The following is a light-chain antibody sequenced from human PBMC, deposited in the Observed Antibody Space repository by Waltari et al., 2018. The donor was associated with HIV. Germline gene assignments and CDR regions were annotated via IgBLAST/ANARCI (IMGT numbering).Light chain of an antibody. CDR2: GAS. CDR1: QAVNNNY. CDR3: QQYGSSPYT. V-gene: IGKV3-20*01. Sequence: EIVLTQSPGTLSLSPGERATLSCRATQAVNNNYLAWYQQKPGQAPRRLIYGASSRATGIPDRFSGGGSGTDFTLTISRLEPEDCAVYFCQQYGSSPYTFGQGTKLEIK. J-gene: IGKJ2*01.